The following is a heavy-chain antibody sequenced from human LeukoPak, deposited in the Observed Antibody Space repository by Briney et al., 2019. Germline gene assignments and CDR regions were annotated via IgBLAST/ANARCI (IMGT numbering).Heavy chain of an antibody. V-gene: IGHV4-34*01. D-gene: IGHD3-9*01. CDR1: GVSITGYY. J-gene: IGHJ4*02. CDR3: ARGNILTGYCFDF. Sequence: PSETLSLTCAVYGVSITGYYWSWLRHTPGRGLEWVGEIHYTGATSYNPSIKSRATISTDTSKNQFSLRLSSVTAADTAVYYCARGNILTGYCFDFWGQGALVTVSS. CDR2: IHYTGAT.